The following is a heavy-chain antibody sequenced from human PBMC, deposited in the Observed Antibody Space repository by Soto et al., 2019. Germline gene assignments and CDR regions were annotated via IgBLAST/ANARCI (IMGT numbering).Heavy chain of an antibody. CDR3: ARVSGYYLPDY. V-gene: IGHV1-3*05. J-gene: IGHJ4*02. D-gene: IGHD5-12*01. CDR2: INAGNGNT. Sequence: QVQLVQSGAEEKKPGASVKVSCKASGYTFTNYAMHWVRQAPGQRLEWMGWINAGNGNTKYSQKFQGRVNITRATSASTAYMELSSLRSEDTAVYYCARVSGYYLPDYWGQGTLVTVSS. CDR1: GYTFTNYA.